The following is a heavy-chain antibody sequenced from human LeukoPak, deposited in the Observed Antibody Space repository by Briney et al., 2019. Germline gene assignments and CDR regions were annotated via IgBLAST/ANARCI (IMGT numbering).Heavy chain of an antibody. CDR1: GGSFSGYY. D-gene: IGHD6-13*01. CDR3: ARDGIAAAGTPPTW. Sequence: SETLSLTCAVYGGSFSGYYWSWIRQPPGKGLEWIGEINHSGSTNYNPSLKSRVTISVDTSKNQFSLKLSSVTAADTAVYYCARDGIAAAGTPPTWWGQGTLVTVSS. CDR2: INHSGST. V-gene: IGHV4-34*01. J-gene: IGHJ4*02.